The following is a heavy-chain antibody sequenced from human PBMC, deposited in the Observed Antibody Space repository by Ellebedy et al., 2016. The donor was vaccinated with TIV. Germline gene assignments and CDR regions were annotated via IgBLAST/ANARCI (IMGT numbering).Heavy chain of an antibody. CDR2: INWNGGST. CDR3: ARDTDSGSFVGSDY. J-gene: IGHJ4*02. V-gene: IGHV3-20*04. D-gene: IGHD1-26*01. Sequence: GGSLRLSCAASGFTFDDYGMSWVRQAPGKGLEWVSGINWNGGSTGYADSVKGRFTISRDNAKNSLYLQMNSLRAEDTALYYCARDTDSGSFVGSDYWGQGTLVTVSS. CDR1: GFTFDDYG.